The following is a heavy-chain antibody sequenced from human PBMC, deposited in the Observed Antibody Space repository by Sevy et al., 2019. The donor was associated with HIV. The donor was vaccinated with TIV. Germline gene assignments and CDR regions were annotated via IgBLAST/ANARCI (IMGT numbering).Heavy chain of an antibody. Sequence: SETLSLTCTVSGGSISSSSYYWGWIRQPPGKGLEWIGSIYYSGSTYYNPSLKSRVTISVDTSKNQFSLTLSSVTAADTAVYYCARGQWLVHDYWGQGTLVTVSS. CDR2: IYYSGST. D-gene: IGHD6-19*01. V-gene: IGHV4-39*01. CDR1: GGSISSSSYY. CDR3: ARGQWLVHDY. J-gene: IGHJ4*02.